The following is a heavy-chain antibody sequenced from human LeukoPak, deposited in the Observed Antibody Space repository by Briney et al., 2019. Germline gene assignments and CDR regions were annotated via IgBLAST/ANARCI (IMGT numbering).Heavy chain of an antibody. J-gene: IGHJ6*03. V-gene: IGHV1-18*01. D-gene: IGHD2-15*01. CDR3: ARRGPTPYYYYMDV. CDR2: ISANNGDT. CDR1: GYTFMHYG. Sequence: ASVKVSCKPSGYTFMHYGIHWVRQAPGQGLEWLGWISANNGDTNYAQKLQGRVTMTTDTSTSTAYMELRSLTSDDTAVYYCARRGPTPYYYYMDVWGNGTTVTVSS.